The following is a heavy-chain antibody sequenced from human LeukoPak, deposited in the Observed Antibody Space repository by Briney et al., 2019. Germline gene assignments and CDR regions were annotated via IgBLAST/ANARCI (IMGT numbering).Heavy chain of an antibody. D-gene: IGHD2-2*02. V-gene: IGHV4-30-2*01. CDR2: IYHSGST. CDR1: GGSISSGGYS. Sequence: PSETLSLTCAVSGGSISSGGYSWSWIRQPPGKGLEWIGYIYHSGSTYYNPSLKSRVTISVDRSKNQFSLKLSSVTAADTAVYYCARAAGSYCSSTSCYTGSHGMDVWGQGTTVTVSS. J-gene: IGHJ6*02. CDR3: ARAAGSYCSSTSCYTGSHGMDV.